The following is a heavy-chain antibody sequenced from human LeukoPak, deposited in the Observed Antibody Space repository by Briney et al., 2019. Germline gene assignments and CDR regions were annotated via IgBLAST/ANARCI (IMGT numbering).Heavy chain of an antibody. Sequence: GGSLRLSCAASGFIFSSHSMNWVRQAPGKGLEWVSSITSSSYNIYYADSVKGRFTISRDNAKNSLYLQMNSLRAEDTAVYYCARDRDSSGYYCESTPFDYWGQGTLVTVSS. V-gene: IGHV3-21*01. D-gene: IGHD3-22*01. CDR2: ITSSSYNI. CDR1: GFIFSSHS. CDR3: ARDRDSSGYYCESTPFDY. J-gene: IGHJ4*02.